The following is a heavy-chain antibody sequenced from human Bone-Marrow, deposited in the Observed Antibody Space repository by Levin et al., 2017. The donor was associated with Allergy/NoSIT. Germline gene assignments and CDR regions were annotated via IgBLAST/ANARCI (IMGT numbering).Heavy chain of an antibody. J-gene: IGHJ6*02. CDR1: GFDFHIYI. Sequence: AGGSLRLSCEASGFDFHIYIMNWVRQAPGKGLEWLSSITTGSNYKYYVDSVRGRFVISRDNGRNSLYLQMNSLRAEDTAVYYCARSHPLTGTTHFSYQDGMDVWGQGTAVTVSS. CDR2: ITTGSNYK. V-gene: IGHV3-21*01. D-gene: IGHD1/OR15-1a*01. CDR3: ARSHPLTGTTHFSYQDGMDV.